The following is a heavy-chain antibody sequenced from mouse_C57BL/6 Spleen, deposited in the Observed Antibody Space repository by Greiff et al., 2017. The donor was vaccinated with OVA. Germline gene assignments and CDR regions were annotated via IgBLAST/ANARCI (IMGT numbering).Heavy chain of an antibody. Sequence: QVQLQQPGAELVKPGASVKMSCKASGYTFTSYWITWVKQRPGQGLEWLGDIYPGSGSTNYNEKFKRKATLTVDTSSSTAYMQLSSLTSEDSAVYYCARRGMVSYYFDYWGQGTTLTVSS. CDR1: GYTFTSYW. J-gene: IGHJ2*01. CDR2: IYPGSGST. CDR3: ARRGMVSYYFDY. V-gene: IGHV1-55*01. D-gene: IGHD2-10*02.